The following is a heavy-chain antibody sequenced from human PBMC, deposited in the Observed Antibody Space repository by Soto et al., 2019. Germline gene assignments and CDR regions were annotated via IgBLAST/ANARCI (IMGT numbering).Heavy chain of an antibody. CDR2: IIPMFGTA. CDR3: ARVGPAHYYDSSGYYSPLDY. D-gene: IGHD3-22*01. J-gene: IGHJ4*02. CDR1: GDTFSSYA. Sequence: QVQLVQSGAEVQKPGSSVKVSCKASGDTFSSYAINWVRQAPGQGREWMGGIIPMFGTANYAQKLKGRVTITAGESTSTVYMELSSLRSEDTAVYYCARVGPAHYYDSSGYYSPLDYWGQGTLVTVSS. V-gene: IGHV1-69*01.